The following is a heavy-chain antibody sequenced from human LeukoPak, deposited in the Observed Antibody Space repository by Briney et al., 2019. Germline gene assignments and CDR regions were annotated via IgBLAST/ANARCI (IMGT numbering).Heavy chain of an antibody. CDR1: GFTFSSFG. D-gene: IGHD2-2*01. V-gene: IGHV3-30*02. Sequence: PGGSLRLSCAASGFTFSSFGMHWVRQAPGKGLEWVAFIRYDGSNKYYADSVKGRFTISRDNSKNTLYLQMNSLRAEDTAVYYCAKARWVKSLIVVVPAAMPFDYWGQGTLVTVSS. J-gene: IGHJ4*02. CDR2: IRYDGSNK. CDR3: AKARWVKSLIVVVPAAMPFDY.